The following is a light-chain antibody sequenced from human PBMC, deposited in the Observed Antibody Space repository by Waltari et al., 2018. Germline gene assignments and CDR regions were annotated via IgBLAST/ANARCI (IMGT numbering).Light chain of an antibody. Sequence: DIQMTQSPSTLSASEGDRVTITCRASHTINNYLAWYQQKPGKAPKLVIYDASSLESGVPSRFSGSGSGTEFTLTISSLQPDDFATYYCQQYHSYPLSFGGGTKVEIK. V-gene: IGKV1-5*01. CDR1: HTINNY. CDR2: DAS. J-gene: IGKJ4*01. CDR3: QQYHSYPLS.